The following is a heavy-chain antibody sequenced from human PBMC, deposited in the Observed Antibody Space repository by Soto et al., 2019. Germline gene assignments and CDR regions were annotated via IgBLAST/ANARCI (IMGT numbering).Heavy chain of an antibody. J-gene: IGHJ4*02. CDR1: GGTFSSYA. CDR3: ARITAYYYDSSPFDY. CDR2: IIPIFGTA. D-gene: IGHD3-22*01. V-gene: IGHV1-69*01. Sequence: QVQLVQSGAEVKKPGSSVKVSCKASGGTFSSYAISWVRQAPGQGLEWMGGIIPIFGTANYAQKFQGRVTIPADESTSTAYMELSSLRSEDTAVYYCARITAYYYDSSPFDYWGQGTLVTVSS.